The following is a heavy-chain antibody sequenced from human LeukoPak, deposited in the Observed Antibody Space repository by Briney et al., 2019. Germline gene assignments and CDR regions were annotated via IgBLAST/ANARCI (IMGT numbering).Heavy chain of an antibody. Sequence: AVKVSCKASGGTFSSYAISGGREAPGQGREWMGGIIPIFGPANYAQKCQGRVTITADESTRTAYMELSSLRSEDTAVYYSARAQPWFGDPWHYFDYWGQGTLVTVSS. D-gene: IGHD3-10*01. V-gene: IGHV1-69*01. CDR2: IIPIFGPA. CDR3: ARAQPWFGDPWHYFDY. CDR1: GGTFSSYA. J-gene: IGHJ4*02.